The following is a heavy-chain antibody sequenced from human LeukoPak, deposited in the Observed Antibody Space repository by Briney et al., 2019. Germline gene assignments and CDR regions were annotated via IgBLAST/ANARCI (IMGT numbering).Heavy chain of an antibody. CDR2: IYHSGST. V-gene: IGHV4-38-2*02. CDR1: GYSISSGYY. Sequence: SETLSLTCTVSGYSISSGYYWGWIRQPPGKGLEWIGSIYHSGSTYYNPSLKSRVTISVDTSKNQFSLKLSSVTAADTAVYYCARVVLWFGELWGQGTPVTVSS. J-gene: IGHJ4*02. CDR3: ARVVLWFGEL. D-gene: IGHD3-10*01.